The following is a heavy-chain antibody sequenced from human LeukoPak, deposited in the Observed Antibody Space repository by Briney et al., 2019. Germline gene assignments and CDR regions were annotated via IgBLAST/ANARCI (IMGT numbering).Heavy chain of an antibody. V-gene: IGHV3-64D*06. Sequence: RGSLRLSCSASGFTFSSYAMHWVRQAPGKGLEYVSAISSNGGSTYYADSVKGRFTISRDNSKNTLYLQMSSLRAEDTAVYYCVKIAAARTGYFDYWGQGTLVTVSS. J-gene: IGHJ4*02. CDR3: VKIAAARTGYFDY. D-gene: IGHD6-13*01. CDR2: ISSNGGST. CDR1: GFTFSSYA.